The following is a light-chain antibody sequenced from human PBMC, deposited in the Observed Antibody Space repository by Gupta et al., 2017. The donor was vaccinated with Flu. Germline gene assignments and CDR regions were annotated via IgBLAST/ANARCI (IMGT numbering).Light chain of an antibody. CDR3: QQSYGNPFT. CDR1: QTISRF. Sequence: DIQLTQTPSSLSSSVGDTVTITCRASQTISRFLNWYQQKPGQAPRLLMFATSSLQSGVPSRFSGSGSGTEFTLTISSLQPEDFATYYCQQSYGNPFTFGPGTTVEIK. J-gene: IGKJ3*01. V-gene: IGKV1-39*01. CDR2: ATS.